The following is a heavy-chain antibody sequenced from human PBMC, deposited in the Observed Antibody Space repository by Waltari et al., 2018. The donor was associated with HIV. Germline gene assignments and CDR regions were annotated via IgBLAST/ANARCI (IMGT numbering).Heavy chain of an antibody. Sequence: LVQSGGGEVPEGGSLLLSCSGSGFDFSRFSLNWVRQTPRRGLEWVASVRRDPYGANYLASVRCRFTISRDNARSSAFLEMTGLRVEDTATYYCVRDDPGYVPIDYWGQGSQVIVS. CDR2: VRRDPYGA. D-gene: IGHD2-15*01. J-gene: IGHJ4*02. CDR3: VRDDPGYVPIDY. V-gene: IGHV3-21*04. CDR1: GFDFSRFS.